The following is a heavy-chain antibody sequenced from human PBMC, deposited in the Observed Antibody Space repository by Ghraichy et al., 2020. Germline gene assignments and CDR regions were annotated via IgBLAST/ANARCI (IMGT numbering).Heavy chain of an antibody. Sequence: SVKVSCKASGGTFSSYAISWVRQAPGQGLEWMGRIIPILGIANYAQKFQGRVTITADKSTSTAYMELSSLRSEDTAVYYCASQIEETRNWFDPWGQGTLVTVSS. CDR3: ASQIEETRNWFDP. V-gene: IGHV1-69*04. J-gene: IGHJ5*02. D-gene: IGHD2-2*01. CDR2: IIPILGIA. CDR1: GGTFSSYA.